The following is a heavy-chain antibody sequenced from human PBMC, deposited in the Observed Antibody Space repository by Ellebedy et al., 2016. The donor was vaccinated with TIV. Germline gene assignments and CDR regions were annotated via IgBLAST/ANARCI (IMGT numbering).Heavy chain of an antibody. D-gene: IGHD3-22*01. Sequence: AASVKVSCKASGYTFTTLDINWVRQAPGQGLEWMGWINTNSGNPTYAQGFRGRFVFSLDTSVGTAHLQITSLKAEDTAVYYCARGWLQFDYWGQGTSVTVSS. CDR2: INTNSGNP. J-gene: IGHJ4*02. V-gene: IGHV7-4-1*02. CDR3: ARGWLQFDY. CDR1: GYTFTTLD.